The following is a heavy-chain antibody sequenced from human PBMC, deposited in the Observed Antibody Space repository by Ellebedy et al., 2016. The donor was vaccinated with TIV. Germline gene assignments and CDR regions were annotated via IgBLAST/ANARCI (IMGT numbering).Heavy chain of an antibody. J-gene: IGHJ6*02. D-gene: IGHD2-15*01. V-gene: IGHV1-8*01. CDR2: MNPNSDNT. Sequence: ASVKVSCXASGYTFTSYDINWVRQATGQGLEWMGWMNPNSDNTGYAQKFQGRVTMTRNTSISTAYMELSSLRSEDTAVYYCARGACSGGSCYVGYYYYYGMDVWGQGTTVTVSS. CDR1: GYTFTSYD. CDR3: ARGACSGGSCYVGYYYYYGMDV.